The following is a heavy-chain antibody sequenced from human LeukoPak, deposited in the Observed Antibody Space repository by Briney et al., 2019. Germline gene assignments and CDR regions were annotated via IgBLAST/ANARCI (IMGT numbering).Heavy chain of an antibody. D-gene: IGHD5/OR15-5a*01. J-gene: IGHJ4*02. Sequence: GGSLRLSCEASGFTFSSYAMSWVRQAPGKGLEWVAAISGPAGSWDYADSVKGRFTVSRDNSKSTLFLQMNSLRAEDTATYYCAKKVGLVSAPLWYFDVWGQGTLVAVSS. CDR1: GFTFSSYA. CDR3: AKKVGLVSAPLWYFDV. V-gene: IGHV3-23*01. CDR2: ISGPAGSW.